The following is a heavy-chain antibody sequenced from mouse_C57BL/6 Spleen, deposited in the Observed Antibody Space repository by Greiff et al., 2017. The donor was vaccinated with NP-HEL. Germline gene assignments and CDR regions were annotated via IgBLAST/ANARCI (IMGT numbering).Heavy chain of an antibody. CDR1: GYTFTDYE. J-gene: IGHJ4*01. CDR3: TRRLRQDYAMDY. Sequence: QVQLKQSGAELVRPGASVTLSCKASGYTFTDYEMHWVKQTPVHGLEWIGAIDPETGGTAYNQKFKGKAILTADKSSSTAYMELRSLTSEDSAVYYCTRRLRQDYAMDYWGQGTSVTVSS. CDR2: IDPETGGT. V-gene: IGHV1-15*01. D-gene: IGHD2-4*01.